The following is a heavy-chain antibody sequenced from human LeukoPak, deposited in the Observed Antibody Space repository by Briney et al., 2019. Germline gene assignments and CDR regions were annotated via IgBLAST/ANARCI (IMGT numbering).Heavy chain of an antibody. V-gene: IGHV4-61*02. D-gene: IGHD2-15*01. CDR2: IYTSGST. CDR1: GGSISSGSYY. Sequence: SQTLSLTCTVSGGSISSGSYYWSWIRQPAGKGLEWIGRIYTSGSTNYNPSLKSRATISVDTSKNQFSLKLSSVTAADTAVYYCARDLSGTFDYWGQGTLVTVSS. CDR3: ARDLSGTFDY. J-gene: IGHJ4*02.